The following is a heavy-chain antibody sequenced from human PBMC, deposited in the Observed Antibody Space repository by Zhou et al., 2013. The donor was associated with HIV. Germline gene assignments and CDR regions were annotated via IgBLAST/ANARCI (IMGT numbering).Heavy chain of an antibody. Sequence: QVQLVQSGAEVQKSGASVKVSCKASGYTFSTYEINWVRQAPGQGLEWMGWMNPNSGNTGYAQKFHGRVTMTRNTSISTAYMELSSLRSEDTAVYYCARGLVFYRRVYGMDVWGQGTTVTVSS. J-gene: IGHJ6*02. D-gene: IGHD6-6*01. CDR2: MNPNSGNT. V-gene: IGHV1-8*01. CDR1: GYTFSTYE. CDR3: ARGLVFYRRVYGMDV.